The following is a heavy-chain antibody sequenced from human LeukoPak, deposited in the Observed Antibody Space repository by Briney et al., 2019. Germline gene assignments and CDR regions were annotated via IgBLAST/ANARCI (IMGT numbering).Heavy chain of an antibody. V-gene: IGHV4-4*02. Sequence: PSGTLSLTCTVSGVSVSGSHWWSWVRQTPTKGLEWNGEVHHSGRTNLHPSLESRVVISIDKSNNQVSLKLTSVTPADTAVYFCARASYDFLTAYYIDYWGQGTLVTVSS. CDR2: VHHSGRT. J-gene: IGHJ4*02. CDR1: GVSVSGSHW. CDR3: ARASYDFLTAYYIDY. D-gene: IGHD3-9*01.